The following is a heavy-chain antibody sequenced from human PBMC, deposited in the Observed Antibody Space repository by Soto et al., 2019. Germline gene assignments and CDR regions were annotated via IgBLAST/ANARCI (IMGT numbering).Heavy chain of an antibody. CDR2: IYYSGRV. D-gene: IGHD3-3*02. CDR1: GGSISSSTYY. Sequence: QLQLQESGPGLVKPSETLSVTCTVSGGSISSSTYYWGWNRQPPGKGLEWIGNIYYSGRVYYNPSLTGRSTISEDTSKNQFSLKLSSVTAAETAVYFCASLSPWYHFFTYWGQGALVTVSS. V-gene: IGHV4-39*01. J-gene: IGHJ4*02. CDR3: ASLSPWYHFFTY.